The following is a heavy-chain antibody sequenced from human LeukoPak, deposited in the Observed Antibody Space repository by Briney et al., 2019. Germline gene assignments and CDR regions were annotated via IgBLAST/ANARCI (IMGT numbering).Heavy chain of an antibody. D-gene: IGHD3-3*01. V-gene: IGHV3-30*18. CDR3: AKPRGGYYFDY. Sequence: PGGSLRLSCAASGFTFSSYAMSRVRQGPGKGLEWVALISHDGGNKNYTDSVKGRFTISRDNSKNTVYLQMNSLRPEDTAVYYCAKPRGGYYFDYWGQGTLVTVSS. CDR2: ISHDGGNK. CDR1: GFTFSSYA. J-gene: IGHJ4*02.